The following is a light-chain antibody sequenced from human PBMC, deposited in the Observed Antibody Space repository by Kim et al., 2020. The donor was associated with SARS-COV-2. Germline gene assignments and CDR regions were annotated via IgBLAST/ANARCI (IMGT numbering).Light chain of an antibody. Sequence: GQSITISCTGSSSDVGGDAYVSWYQQHPGKAPKLMIYDVTKRPSGLSDRFSGSKSGNTASLTISGLQAEDEADYYCGSYTSSTTWVFGGGTQLTVL. CDR3: GSYTSSTTWV. J-gene: IGLJ3*02. V-gene: IGLV2-14*03. CDR2: DVT. CDR1: SSDVGGDAY.